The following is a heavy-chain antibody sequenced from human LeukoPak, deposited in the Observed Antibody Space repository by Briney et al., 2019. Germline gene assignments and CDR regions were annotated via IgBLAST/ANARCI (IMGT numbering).Heavy chain of an antibody. D-gene: IGHD3-22*01. CDR3: ARETLVIVVGSFDI. CDR1: GGSISGYH. Sequence: SETLSLTCNVSGGSISGYHWSWIRQPPGKGLEWLGYIYYSGSSNYNPSLKSRVTMSADTSKNQFSLKLSSVTAADTAVYYCARETLVIVVGSFDIWGQGTMVTVSS. CDR2: IYYSGSS. V-gene: IGHV4-59*12. J-gene: IGHJ3*02.